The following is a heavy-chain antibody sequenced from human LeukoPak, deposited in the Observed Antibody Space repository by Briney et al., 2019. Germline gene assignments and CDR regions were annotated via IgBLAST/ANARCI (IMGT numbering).Heavy chain of an antibody. CDR1: GFTVSSNY. J-gene: IGHJ6*03. CDR3: ARDPRLYSSTARSHMDV. CDR2: IYSGGST. V-gene: IGHV3-53*01. D-gene: IGHD6-13*01. Sequence: PGGSLRLSCAASGFTVSSNYMSWVRQAPGKGLEWVSVIYSGGSTYYADSVNGRFTISRDNSKNTLYLQMNSLRAEDTAVYYCARDPRLYSSTARSHMDVWGKGTTVTVSS.